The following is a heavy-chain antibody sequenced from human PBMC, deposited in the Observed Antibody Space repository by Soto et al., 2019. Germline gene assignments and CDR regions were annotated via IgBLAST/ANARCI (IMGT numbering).Heavy chain of an antibody. V-gene: IGHV3-53*01. J-gene: IGHJ3*02. Sequence: GGSLRLSCAASGSTVSSNYMSWVRQAPGKGLEWVSVIYSGGSTYYADSVKGRFTISRDNSKNTLYLQMNSLRAEDTAVYYCAREKRWLHHDAFDIWGQGTMVTVS. CDR3: AREKRWLHHDAFDI. CDR2: IYSGGST. D-gene: IGHD5-12*01. CDR1: GSTVSSNY.